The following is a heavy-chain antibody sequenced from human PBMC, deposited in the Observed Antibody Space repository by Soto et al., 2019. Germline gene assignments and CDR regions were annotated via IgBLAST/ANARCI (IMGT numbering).Heavy chain of an antibody. J-gene: IGHJ6*02. V-gene: IGHV4-39*01. CDR3: RSSSRYSTDV. CDR2: IYGTGNT. Sequence: QLQLQESGPGLVKPSETLSLSCTVSGGSITSSFYWGWIRQPPGKGLEWIGSIYGTGNTYYNPSLKGRVPISADTTKNQFSLNLISVTAADTAVYYCRSSSRYSTDVWGQGARVTVSS. CDR1: GGSITSSFY. D-gene: IGHD6-13*01.